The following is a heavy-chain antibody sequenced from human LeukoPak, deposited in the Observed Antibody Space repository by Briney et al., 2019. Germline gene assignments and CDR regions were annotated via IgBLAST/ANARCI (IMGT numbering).Heavy chain of an antibody. CDR2: ISGSGGST. CDR1: GFTFSSYA. V-gene: IGHV3-23*01. Sequence: GGSLRLSCAASGFTFSSYAMSWVRQAPGKGLEWVSAISGSGGSTYYADSVKGRFTISRDNSKNSLYLQMNSLRAGDTAVYYCARGRSSTSCYDYWGQGTLVTVSS. J-gene: IGHJ4*02. D-gene: IGHD2-2*01. CDR3: ARGRSSTSCYDY.